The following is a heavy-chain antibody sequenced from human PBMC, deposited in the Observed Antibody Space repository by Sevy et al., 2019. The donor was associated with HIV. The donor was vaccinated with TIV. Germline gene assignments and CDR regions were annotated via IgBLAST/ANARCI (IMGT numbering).Heavy chain of an antibody. CDR2: ISGSGGRT. Sequence: GGSLRLSCAASGFTFGTYAMSWVRQAPGKGLEWVSTISGSGGRTYYADSVKGRFTISRDNSKNTLYLQMNSLRAEDTAVYYCAKEGKNSPDKFDSWGQGTLVTVSS. CDR1: GFTFGTYA. CDR3: AKEGKNSPDKFDS. V-gene: IGHV3-23*01. D-gene: IGHD3-10*01. J-gene: IGHJ4*02.